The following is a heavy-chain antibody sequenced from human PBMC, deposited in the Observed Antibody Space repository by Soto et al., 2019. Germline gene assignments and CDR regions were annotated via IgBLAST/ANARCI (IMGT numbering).Heavy chain of an antibody. CDR1: GYTFINYG. CDR2: LSAYNGDT. V-gene: IGHV1-18*01. D-gene: IGHD1-26*01. J-gene: IGHJ3*01. Sequence: QVQLVQSGGEVKKPGASVRVSCKTSGYTFINYGITWVRQAPGQGLEWMGWLSAYNGDTSSSEKLQDRFTMTTDTSTNTVYMDLRSLTSDDTAVYYCARWSAIVGGAEALDVWGQGTMVIVSS. CDR3: ARWSAIVGGAEALDV.